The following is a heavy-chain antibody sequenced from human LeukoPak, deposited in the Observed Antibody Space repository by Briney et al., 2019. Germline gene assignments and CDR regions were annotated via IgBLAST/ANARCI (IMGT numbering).Heavy chain of an antibody. Sequence: YPGGSLRLSCAASGFTFSSYWMSWVRQAPGKGPEWVANIKQDGSEKYYVDSVKGRFTISRDNAKNSLYLQMNSLRAEDTAVYYCASIFYSIDYIFDYWGQGTLVTVSS. CDR3: ASIFYSIDYIFDY. D-gene: IGHD3-22*01. CDR2: IKQDGSEK. J-gene: IGHJ4*02. CDR1: GFTFSSYW. V-gene: IGHV3-7*01.